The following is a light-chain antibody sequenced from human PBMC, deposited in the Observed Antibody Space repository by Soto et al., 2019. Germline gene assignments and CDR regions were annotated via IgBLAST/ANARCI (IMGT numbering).Light chain of an antibody. CDR2: DAS. CDR3: QQYSSTPYT. V-gene: IGKV3-11*01. CDR1: QSVGTF. J-gene: IGKJ2*01. Sequence: EIVLTQSPATLSLSPGERATLSCRASQSVGTFLAWYQQKPGQAPRLLIYDASNRATGIPARFSGSGSGTDFTLTISSLQAEDVAVYYCQQYSSTPYTFGQGTKLEIK.